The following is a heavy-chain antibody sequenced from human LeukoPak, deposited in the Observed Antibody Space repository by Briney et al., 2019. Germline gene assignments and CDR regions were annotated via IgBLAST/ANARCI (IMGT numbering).Heavy chain of an antibody. CDR1: GGTYSSYA. CDR2: IIPIFGTA. J-gene: IGHJ6*03. V-gene: IGHV1-69*13. CDR3: AREPIYDILTGPTRYYYYMDV. Sequence: SVKVSCKASGGTYSSYAISWVRQAPGQGLEWMGGIIPIFGTANYAQKFQGRVTITADDSTSTAYMELSSLRSEDTAVYYCAREPIYDILTGPTRYYYYMDVWGKGTTVTVSS. D-gene: IGHD3-9*01.